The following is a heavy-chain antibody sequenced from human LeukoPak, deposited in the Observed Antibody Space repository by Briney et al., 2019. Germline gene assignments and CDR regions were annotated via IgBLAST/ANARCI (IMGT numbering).Heavy chain of an antibody. CDR2: IYASGST. V-gene: IGHV4-4*07. CDR1: GGSISSYY. D-gene: IGHD6-13*01. J-gene: IGHJ5*02. Sequence: SETLSLTCTVSGGSISSYYWSWIRQPAGKGLEWIGRIYASGSTNYNPSLKSRVTMSVDTSKNQFSLKLSSVTAADTAVYYCARGVKQQLVQNWFDPWGQGTLVTVSS. CDR3: ARGVKQQLVQNWFDP.